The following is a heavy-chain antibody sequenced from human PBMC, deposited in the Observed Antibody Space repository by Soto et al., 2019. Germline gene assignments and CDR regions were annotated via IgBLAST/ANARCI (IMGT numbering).Heavy chain of an antibody. CDR3: AKIPPSYGDYVSLFDY. CDR2: ISYDGSNK. V-gene: IGHV3-30*18. CDR1: GFTFSSYG. D-gene: IGHD4-17*01. J-gene: IGHJ4*02. Sequence: GGSLRLSCAASGFTFSSYGMHWVRQAPGKGLEWVAVISYDGSNKYYADSVKGRFTISRDNSKNTLYLQMNSLRAEDTAVYYCAKIPPSYGDYVSLFDYWGQGTLVTVSS.